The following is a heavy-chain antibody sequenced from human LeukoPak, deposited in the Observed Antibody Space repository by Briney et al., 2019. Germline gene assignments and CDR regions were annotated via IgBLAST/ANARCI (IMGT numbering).Heavy chain of an antibody. V-gene: IGHV1-46*01. J-gene: IGHJ4*02. CDR1: GYSFTNYY. CDR2: INPSGGST. CDR3: ARGIGVTGLTAAY. Sequence: ASVRVSCKASGYSFTNYYMHWVRQAPGQGLEWMGMINPSGGSTTYAQKFQGRVTMTRDMSTSTVYMELSSLTSEDTAVYYCARGIGVTGLTAAYWGQGTLVTVSS. D-gene: IGHD2-21*02.